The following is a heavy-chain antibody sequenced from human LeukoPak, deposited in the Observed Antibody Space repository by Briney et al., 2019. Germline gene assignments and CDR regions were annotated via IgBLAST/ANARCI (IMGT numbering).Heavy chain of an antibody. D-gene: IGHD2-2*01. V-gene: IGHV1-2*02. J-gene: IGHJ4*02. CDR3: AREGKRYCSSTSCRLLGY. Sequence: GASVKVSCKASGYTFTGYYMHWVRQAPGQGLEWMGWINSNSGGTNYAQKFQGRVTMTRDTSISTAYMELSRLRSDDTAVYYCAREGKRYCSSTSCRLLGYWGQGTLVTVSS. CDR1: GYTFTGYY. CDR2: INSNSGGT.